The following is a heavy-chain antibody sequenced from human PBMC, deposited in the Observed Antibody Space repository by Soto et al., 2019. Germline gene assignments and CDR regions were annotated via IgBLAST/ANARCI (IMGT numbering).Heavy chain of an antibody. Sequence: QGQLVQSGAEVKKPRSSVKVSCKASGGTFSSYTISWVRQAPGQGLEWMGRIIPILGIANYAQKFQGRVTITADKSTSTAYMELSSLRSEDTAVYYCARAPYCGGDCYYHYFDYWGQGTLVTVSS. CDR3: ARAPYCGGDCYYHYFDY. D-gene: IGHD2-21*02. J-gene: IGHJ4*02. V-gene: IGHV1-69*02. CDR1: GGTFSSYT. CDR2: IIPILGIA.